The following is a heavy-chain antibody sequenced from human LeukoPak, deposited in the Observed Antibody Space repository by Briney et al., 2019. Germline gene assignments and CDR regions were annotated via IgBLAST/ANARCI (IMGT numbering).Heavy chain of an antibody. Sequence: GASVKVSCKASVGTFSSYAISWVRQAPGQGLEWMGRIIPILGIANYVQKFQGRVTINADKSTSTAYMELSSLRSEDTAVYYCARVGDHDAFDIWGQGTMVTVSS. J-gene: IGHJ3*02. V-gene: IGHV1-69*04. CDR2: IIPILGIA. CDR3: ARVGDHDAFDI. CDR1: VGTFSSYA.